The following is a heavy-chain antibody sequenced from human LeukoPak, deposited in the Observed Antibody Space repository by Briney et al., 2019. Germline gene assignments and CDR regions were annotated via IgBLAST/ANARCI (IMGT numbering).Heavy chain of an antibody. CDR3: ASYCSAGSCRVSDGY. V-gene: IGHV3-53*01. CDR2: IYSDSTT. J-gene: IGHJ4*02. Sequence: GGSLRLSCAASGFSISGNHMSWVRQAAGKGLEWVSVIYSDSTTYYADSVKGRFTISRDNSKNTLYLQMKSLRAEDTAVYYCASYCSAGSCRVSDGYWGQGTLATVSS. CDR1: GFSISGNH. D-gene: IGHD2-15*01.